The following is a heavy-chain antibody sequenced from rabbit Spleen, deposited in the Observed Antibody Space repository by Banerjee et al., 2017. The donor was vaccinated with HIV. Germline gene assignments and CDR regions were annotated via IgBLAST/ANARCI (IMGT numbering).Heavy chain of an antibody. J-gene: IGHJ4*01. CDR1: GFSFSNNYV. V-gene: IGHV1S45*01. CDR3: ARFYAGYGDFGYAAM. D-gene: IGHD7-1*01. Sequence: EQLEESGGDLVKPGASLTLTCTASGFSFSNNYVMCWVRQAPGKGLEWIACIHGGSSNNIYYASWAKGRFTISKTSSTTVTLQMTSLTAADTATYFCARFYAGYGDFGYAAMWGQGTLVTVS. CDR2: IHGGSSNNI.